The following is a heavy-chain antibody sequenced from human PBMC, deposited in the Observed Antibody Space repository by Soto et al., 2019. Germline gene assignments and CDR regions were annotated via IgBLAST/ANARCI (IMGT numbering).Heavy chain of an antibody. D-gene: IGHD4-17*01. V-gene: IGHV4-31*03. J-gene: IGHJ4*02. CDR3: ARSGDYEEAHFDY. Sequence: SETLSLTCTVSGGSISSGGYYWSWIRQHPGKGLEWIGYIYYSGSTYYNPSLKSRVTISVDTSKNQFSLKLSSVTAADTAVYYCARSGDYEEAHFDYWGQGTLVTVSS. CDR2: IYYSGST. CDR1: GGSISSGGYY.